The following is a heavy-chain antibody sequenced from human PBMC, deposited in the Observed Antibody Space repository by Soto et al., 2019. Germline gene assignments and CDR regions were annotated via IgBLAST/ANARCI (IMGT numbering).Heavy chain of an antibody. CDR2: IIPILGIA. V-gene: IGHV1-69*02. D-gene: IGHD2-21*01. CDR3: ASAESNSH. Sequence: QVQLVQSGAEVKKPGSSVKVSCKASGGTFSSYTISWVRQAPGQGLEWMGRIIPILGIANYAQKFQGRVTNTADKSPSTAYMELSSLRSEDTAVYYCASAESNSHWGQGTLVTVSS. CDR1: GGTFSSYT. J-gene: IGHJ4*02.